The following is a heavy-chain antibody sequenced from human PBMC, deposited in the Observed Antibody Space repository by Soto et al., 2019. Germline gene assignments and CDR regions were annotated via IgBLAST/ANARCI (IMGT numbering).Heavy chain of an antibody. D-gene: IGHD1-1*01. J-gene: IGHJ5*02. CDR2: IYYSGST. Sequence: QVQLQESGPGLVKPSQTLSLTCTVSGASMSSGGYYWTWIRQSPGKGLEWIGYIYYSGSTYYNPSLLRRVAISLYTSRSQCSLTLHSVTAADTAIYYCARDRHNNLYDHWGQGTLVTVSS. V-gene: IGHV4-31*03. CDR3: ARDRHNNLYDH. CDR1: GASMSSGGYY.